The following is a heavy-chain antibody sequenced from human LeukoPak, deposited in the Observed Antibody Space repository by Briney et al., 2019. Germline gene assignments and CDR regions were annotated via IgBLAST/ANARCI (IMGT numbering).Heavy chain of an antibody. D-gene: IGHD2-2*01. CDR3: ARDNGIVVVPAAILGWFDP. CDR2: INWNGGST. Sequence: GGSLRLSCAASGFTFDDYGMSWVRQAPGKGLEWVSGINWNGGSTGYADSVKGRFTIFRDNAKNSLYLQMNSLRAEDTALYYCARDNGIVVVPAAILGWFDPWGQGTLVTVSS. J-gene: IGHJ5*02. V-gene: IGHV3-20*04. CDR1: GFTFDDYG.